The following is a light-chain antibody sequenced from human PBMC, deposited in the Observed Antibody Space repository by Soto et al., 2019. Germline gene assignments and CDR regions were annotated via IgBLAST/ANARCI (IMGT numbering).Light chain of an antibody. CDR1: QRIVSH. V-gene: IGKV1-39*01. CDR3: QQSYSTPRT. J-gene: IGKJ2*01. Sequence: DIQMTQSPSSLSASVGDRVTITCRASQRIVSHLNWYQQKPGKAPKLLIYAASSLEGGVPSRFSGSGSETDFTLTISSLQPEDFATYYCQQSYSTPRTFGQGTKVDIK. CDR2: AAS.